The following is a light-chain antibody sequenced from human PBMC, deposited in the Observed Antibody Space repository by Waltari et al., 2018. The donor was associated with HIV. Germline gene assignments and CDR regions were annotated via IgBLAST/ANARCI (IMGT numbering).Light chain of an antibody. CDR1: SGFSNYK. CDR2: VGFNGIVG. CDR3: GTDHASENDLFWF. Sequence: QPVLTQPPSASASLGASLTLTCTLSSGFSNYKVDWYQQKPGKGPRYVARVGFNGIVGSEGGEITYRCSVLGSGLDRTLTIKSLQEEDDGDYHCGTDHASENDLFWFFGGGTKVTVL. J-gene: IGLJ2*01. V-gene: IGLV9-49*03.